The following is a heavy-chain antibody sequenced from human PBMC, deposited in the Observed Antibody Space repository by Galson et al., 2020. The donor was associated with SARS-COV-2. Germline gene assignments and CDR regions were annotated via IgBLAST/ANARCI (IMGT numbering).Heavy chain of an antibody. CDR1: GGSISSSSYY. CDR3: GRASGGNLPVKYNWFDP. V-gene: IGHV4-39*01. CDR2: IYYSGST. D-gene: IGHD6-19*01. J-gene: IGHJ5*02. Sequence: ASETLSLTCTVSGGSISSSSYYWGWIRQPPGKGLEWIGSIYYSGSTYYNPSLKSRVTISVDTSKNQFSLKLSSVTAADTAVYYCGRASGGNLPVKYNWFDPWGQGTLVTVSS.